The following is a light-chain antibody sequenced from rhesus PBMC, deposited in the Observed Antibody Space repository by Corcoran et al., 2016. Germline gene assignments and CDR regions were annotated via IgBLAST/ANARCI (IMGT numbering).Light chain of an antibody. V-gene: IGKV1-22*01. CDR3: QQYSSSLYS. J-gene: IGKJ2*01. Sequence: DIQMTQSPTSMSASVGDTVTITCRASQSISSWLAWYQQKPGKAPKILIYKATTLQSGGPSRFSGSGSGTDFTLTISSLQSEDFATYYCQQYSSSLYSFGQGTKVEIK. CDR2: KAT. CDR1: QSISSW.